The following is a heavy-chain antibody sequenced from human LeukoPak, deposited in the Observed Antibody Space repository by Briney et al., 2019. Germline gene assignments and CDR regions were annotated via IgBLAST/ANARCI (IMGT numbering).Heavy chain of an antibody. Sequence: ASVKVSCKASGYTFTSYGISWVRQATGQGLEWMGWISAYNGNTNYAQKLQGRVTMTPDTSTSTAYMELRSLRSDDPPVYYCARLGTTRWLGGSIDYWGQGTLVTVSS. CDR1: GYTFTSYG. V-gene: IGHV1-18*04. D-gene: IGHD6-19*01. CDR2: ISAYNGNT. J-gene: IGHJ4*02. CDR3: ARLGTTRWLGGSIDY.